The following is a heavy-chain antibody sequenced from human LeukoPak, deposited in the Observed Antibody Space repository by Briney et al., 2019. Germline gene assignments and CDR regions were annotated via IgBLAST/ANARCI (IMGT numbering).Heavy chain of an antibody. CDR1: GYTFTSYY. D-gene: IGHD3-16*01. CDR2: INPSAGST. CDR3: ARDRNSLRKDGYFDY. V-gene: IGHV1-46*03. Sequence: ASVKVSCKASGYTFTSYYMHWVRQAPGQGLEWMGIINPSAGSTSYAQKFQGRVTMTRDTSTSTVYMELSSLRSEDTAVYYCARDRNSLRKDGYFDYWGQGTLVTVSS. J-gene: IGHJ4*02.